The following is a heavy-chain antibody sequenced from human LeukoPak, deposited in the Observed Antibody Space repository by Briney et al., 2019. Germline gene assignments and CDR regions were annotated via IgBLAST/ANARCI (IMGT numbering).Heavy chain of an antibody. J-gene: IGHJ4*02. CDR1: GFTFSSYA. D-gene: IGHD3-22*01. CDR2: ISGSGGST. V-gene: IGHV3-23*01. CDR3: AKDWDYYDSSGYRLDY. Sequence: PGGSLRLSCAASGFTFSSYAMSWVRQAPGKGLEWVSAISGSGGSTYYADSVKGRFTISRDNSRNTLYLQMNSLRAEDTAVYYCAKDWDYYDSSGYRLDYWGQGTLVTASS.